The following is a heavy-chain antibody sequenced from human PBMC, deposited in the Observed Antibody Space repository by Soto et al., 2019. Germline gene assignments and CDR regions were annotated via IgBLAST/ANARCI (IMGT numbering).Heavy chain of an antibody. D-gene: IGHD3-16*02. V-gene: IGHV1-8*01. Sequence: QVQLVQSGAEVKKPGASVKVSCKASGYTFTSYDINWVRQATGQGLEWMGWMNPNSGNTGYPQKFQGRVTMTRNNSISTAYMQLSSLRSEDTAVYYCASGLGVIVFYYYYMDVWGKGTTVTVSS. CDR2: MNPNSGNT. CDR1: GYTFTSYD. CDR3: ASGLGVIVFYYYYMDV. J-gene: IGHJ6*03.